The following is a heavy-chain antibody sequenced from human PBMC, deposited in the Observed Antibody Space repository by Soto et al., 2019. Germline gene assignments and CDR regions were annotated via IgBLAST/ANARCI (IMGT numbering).Heavy chain of an antibody. CDR2: IWYDGSNK. Sequence: GGSLRLSCAASGFTFSSYGMHWVRQAPGKGLEWVAVIWYDGSNKYYADSVGGRFTISRDNSKNTVNLQMNSLRAEDTAVYYCARDPWAADYWGQGTLVTVS. D-gene: IGHD3-16*01. J-gene: IGHJ4*02. CDR1: GFTFSSYG. V-gene: IGHV3-33*01. CDR3: ARDPWAADY.